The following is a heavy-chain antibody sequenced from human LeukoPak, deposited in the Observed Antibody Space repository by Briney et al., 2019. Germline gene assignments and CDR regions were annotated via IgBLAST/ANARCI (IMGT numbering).Heavy chain of an antibody. CDR1: GFTFSTSW. CDR2: INVDDSSK. D-gene: IGHD4-11*01. J-gene: IGHJ4*02. CDR3: AKHITVAGTSWYIDY. Sequence: GGSLRLSCAASGFTFSTSWMTWVRQAPGKGLERVAIINVDDSSKSYLDSVKGRFTISRDNSKNLVYLQMNSLRADDTAVYYCAKHITVAGTSWYIDYWGQGTVVTISS. V-gene: IGHV3-7*03.